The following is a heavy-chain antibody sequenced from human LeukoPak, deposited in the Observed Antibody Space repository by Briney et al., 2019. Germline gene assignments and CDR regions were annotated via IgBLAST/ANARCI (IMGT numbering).Heavy chain of an antibody. Sequence: ASVKVSCKASGYTFTSYDIHWVRQVTGQGLEWMGWMNPDSANTAYAQNFQGRVTISRNTSITTAYMELSSLRSEDTAVYYCARRAVGNSHYYYMDVWGRGTTVTVSS. D-gene: IGHD6-19*01. CDR1: GYTFTSYD. J-gene: IGHJ6*03. V-gene: IGHV1-8*03. CDR2: MNPDSANT. CDR3: ARRAVGNSHYYYMDV.